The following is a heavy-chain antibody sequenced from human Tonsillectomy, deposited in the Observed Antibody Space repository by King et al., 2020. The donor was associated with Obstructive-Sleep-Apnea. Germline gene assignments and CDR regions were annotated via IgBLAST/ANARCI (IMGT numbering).Heavy chain of an antibody. Sequence: VQLVESGGGLVQPGGSLRLSCAASGFTFRTYAMSWVRQAPGKGLHWISSITPSGTSTHYADSVKGRFTISRDNSKDTLYLQMDSLRAEDTAVDYCAKRSPMTVQPRYFDLWGRGTLVTVSS. D-gene: IGHD2-21*02. V-gene: IGHV3-23*04. CDR1: GFTFRTYA. J-gene: IGHJ2*01. CDR3: AKRSPMTVQPRYFDL. CDR2: ITPSGTST.